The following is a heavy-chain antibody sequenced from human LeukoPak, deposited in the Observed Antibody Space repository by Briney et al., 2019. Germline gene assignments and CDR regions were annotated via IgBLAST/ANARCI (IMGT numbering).Heavy chain of an antibody. J-gene: IGHJ1*01. CDR1: GFTFSGFA. V-gene: IGHV3-30*04. CDR3: TREGAPQLSSSWYSFEQ. D-gene: IGHD6-13*01. CDR2: ISYDGRIE. Sequence: GRSLRLSCAASGFTFSGFAMHWVRQAPGKGLEWVAKISYDGRIEDYADSVRGRFTISRDNSQNTLYLQMNSLADEDTAVYYCTREGAPQLSSSWYSFEQWGQGTLVTVSS.